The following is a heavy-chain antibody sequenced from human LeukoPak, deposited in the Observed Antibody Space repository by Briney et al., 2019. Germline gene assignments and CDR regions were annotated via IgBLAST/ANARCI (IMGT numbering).Heavy chain of an antibody. V-gene: IGHV1-69*04. Sequence: ASVKVSCKASGGTFSSYAISWVRQAPGQGLEWMGRIIPILGIANYAQKFQGRVTITADKSTSTAYMELSSLRSEDTAVYYCASLTPGIAVAGTDYWGQGTLVTVSS. CDR1: GGTFSSYA. CDR3: ASLTPGIAVAGTDY. D-gene: IGHD6-19*01. J-gene: IGHJ4*02. CDR2: IIPILGIA.